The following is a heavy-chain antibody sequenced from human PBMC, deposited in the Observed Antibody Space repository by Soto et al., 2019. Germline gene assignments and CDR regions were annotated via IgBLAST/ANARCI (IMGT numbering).Heavy chain of an antibody. V-gene: IGHV3-33*08. Sequence: PGGSLRLSCTPSGFTFNTYGMYWVRQAPGKGLEWVAIIWYDGSNKYYGDSVKGRFTISRDNSKNTLYLQMNSLGAEDTALYYCARGDCTGAYCYSWPFNYGVDVWGQGTTVTVSS. CDR2: IWYDGSNK. J-gene: IGHJ6*02. D-gene: IGHD2-15*01. CDR1: GFTFNTYG. CDR3: ARGDCTGAYCYSWPFNYGVDV.